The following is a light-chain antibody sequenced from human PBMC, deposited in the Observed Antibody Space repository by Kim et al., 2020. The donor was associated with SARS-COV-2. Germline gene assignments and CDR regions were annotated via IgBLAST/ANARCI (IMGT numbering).Light chain of an antibody. J-gene: IGKJ4*01. V-gene: IGKV1-9*01. Sequence: IQLTQSPSSLSASVGDRVTITCRASQGISTYLAWYQQKPGKAPQLLIDAASTLHSGVPSRFSGSGSGTDFTLTISSLQPEDFATYYCQQLNSYPLTFGGGAKVDI. CDR2: AAS. CDR1: QGISTY. CDR3: QQLNSYPLT.